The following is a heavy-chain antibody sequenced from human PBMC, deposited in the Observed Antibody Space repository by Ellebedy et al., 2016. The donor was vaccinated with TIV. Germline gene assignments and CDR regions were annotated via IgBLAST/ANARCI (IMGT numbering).Heavy chain of an antibody. V-gene: IGHV4-39*06. Sequence: MPSETLSLTCAVSGGSISSSSYYWGWIRQPPGKGLEWIGCIFYSGNTYYNPSLKSRLTISVDTSKNQFALKLSSMTAADTAVYYCARILRAGSDGDYFDYWGQGTQVTASS. CDR2: IFYSGNT. D-gene: IGHD3-3*01. CDR1: GGSISSSSYY. J-gene: IGHJ4*02. CDR3: ARILRAGSDGDYFDY.